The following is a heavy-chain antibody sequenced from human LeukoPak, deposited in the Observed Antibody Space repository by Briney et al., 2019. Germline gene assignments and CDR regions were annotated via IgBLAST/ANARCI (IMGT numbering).Heavy chain of an antibody. CDR2: INPSGGST. CDR1: GYTFTSYY. Sequence: ASVKVSCKASGYTFTSYYMHWVRQAPGQGLEWMGIINPSGGSTSYAQKFQGRVTMTRDMSTSTVYMELSSLRSEDTAVYYCARGSPYYDFWGGYYSSLDYWGQGTLVTVSS. J-gene: IGHJ4*02. V-gene: IGHV1-46*01. D-gene: IGHD3-3*01. CDR3: ARGSPYYDFWGGYYSSLDY.